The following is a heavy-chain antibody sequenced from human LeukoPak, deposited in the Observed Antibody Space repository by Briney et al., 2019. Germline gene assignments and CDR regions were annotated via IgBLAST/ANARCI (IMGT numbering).Heavy chain of an antibody. CDR1: GFTFSSYG. D-gene: IGHD5-24*01. CDR3: ARGGVEMATIPS. V-gene: IGHV3-48*04. CDR2: ISSSGSTI. J-gene: IGHJ5*02. Sequence: GGSLRLSCAASGFTFSSYGMSWVRQAPGKGLEWVSAISSSGSTIYYADSVKGRFTISRDNAKNSLYLQMNSLRAEDTAVYYCARGGVEMATIPSWGQGTLVTVSS.